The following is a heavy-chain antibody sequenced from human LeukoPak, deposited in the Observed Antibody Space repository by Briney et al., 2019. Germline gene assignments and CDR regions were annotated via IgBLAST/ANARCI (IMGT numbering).Heavy chain of an antibody. J-gene: IGHJ4*02. D-gene: IGHD4-17*01. CDR2: ISWNSDSI. CDR1: GFTFDDYA. V-gene: IGHV3-9*01. Sequence: GRSLRLSCAASGFTFDDYAMHWVRQAPGKGLEWVSGISWNSDSIGSADSVKGRFTISRDNAKNTLYLQMDSLRAEDTAVYYCAREIDGGEYYGDYGVDYWGQGTLVTVPS. CDR3: AREIDGGEYYGDYGVDY.